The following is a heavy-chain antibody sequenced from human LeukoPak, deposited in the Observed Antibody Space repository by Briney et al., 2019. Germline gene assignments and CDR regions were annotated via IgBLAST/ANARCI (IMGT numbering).Heavy chain of an antibody. CDR3: ARAGLVGATPLDY. Sequence: SVKVSCKASGGTFSSYAISWVRQAPGQGLEWMGRIIPTLGIANYAQKFQGRVTITADKSTSTAYMELSSLRSEDTAVYYCARAGLVGATPLDYWGQGTLVTVSS. V-gene: IGHV1-69*04. D-gene: IGHD1-26*01. CDR1: GGTFSSYA. CDR2: IIPTLGIA. J-gene: IGHJ4*02.